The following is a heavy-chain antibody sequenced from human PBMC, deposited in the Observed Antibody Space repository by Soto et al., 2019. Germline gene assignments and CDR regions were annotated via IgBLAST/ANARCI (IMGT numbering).Heavy chain of an antibody. CDR1: GFTFSRYT. CDR3: ASNGISIIRGVISAAYYFEY. V-gene: IGHV3-21*01. D-gene: IGHD3-10*01. Sequence: GGSLRLSCAASGFTFSRYTMSWVRQAPGKGLEWVSFISSGSSYIYYADSVQGRFTISRDNAKNSLYLQMNSLRAEDTAVYYCASNGISIIRGVISAAYYFEYWGQGTPVTVSS. J-gene: IGHJ4*02. CDR2: ISSGSSYI.